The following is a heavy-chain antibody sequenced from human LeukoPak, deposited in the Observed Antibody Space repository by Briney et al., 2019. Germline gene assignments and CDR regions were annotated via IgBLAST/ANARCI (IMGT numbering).Heavy chain of an antibody. CDR2: IYYSGST. CDR1: GGSISSGGYY. Sequence: SETLSLTCTVSGGSISSGGYYWSWIRQHPGKGLEWIGYIYYSGSTYYNPSLKSRVTISVDTSKNQFSLKLSSVTAADTAVYYCAGGSMVYAIPSWFDPWGQGTLVTVSS. V-gene: IGHV4-31*03. J-gene: IGHJ5*02. D-gene: IGHD2-8*01. CDR3: AGGSMVYAIPSWFDP.